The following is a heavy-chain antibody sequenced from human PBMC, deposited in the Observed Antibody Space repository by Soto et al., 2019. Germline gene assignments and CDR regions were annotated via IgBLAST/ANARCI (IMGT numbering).Heavy chain of an antibody. D-gene: IGHD2-8*02. CDR3: ARDKITGLFDY. CDR1: CGSISSSSYC. CDR2: IYYSGST. J-gene: IGHJ4*02. Sequence: SETLSLTCTVSCGSISSSSYCWAWIRQPPGKGLEWIGSIYYSGSTYYNPSLKSRVTISVDTSKNQFSLKLNSVIAVDTAVYYCARDKITGLFDYWGQRTLVTVSS. V-gene: IGHV4-39*07.